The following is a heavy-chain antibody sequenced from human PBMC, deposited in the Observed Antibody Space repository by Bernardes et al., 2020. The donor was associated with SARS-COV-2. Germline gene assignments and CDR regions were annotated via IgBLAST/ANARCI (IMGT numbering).Heavy chain of an antibody. D-gene: IGHD6-13*01. CDR2: IWYDGSNK. Sequence: GGSLRLSCAASGFTFSSYGMHWVRQAPGKGLAWVAVIWYDGSNKYYADSVKGRFTISRDNSKNTLYLQMNSLRAEDTAVYYCARTGIAAAGGYYYGMDVWGQGTTVTVSS. V-gene: IGHV3-33*01. J-gene: IGHJ6*02. CDR3: ARTGIAAAGGYYYGMDV. CDR1: GFTFSSYG.